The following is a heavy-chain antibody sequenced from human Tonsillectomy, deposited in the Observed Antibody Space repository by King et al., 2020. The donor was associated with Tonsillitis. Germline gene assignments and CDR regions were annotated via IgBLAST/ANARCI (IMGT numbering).Heavy chain of an antibody. CDR3: CTMGVVGAKYYFDY. CDR2: SKRRADGGTI. V-gene: IGHV3-15*01. D-gene: IGHD1-26*01. Sequence: VQLVESGGGLVNPGGSLRLSCAASGFAFNNAWMSWVRQAPGKGLEWIGRSKRRADGGTIDYAAHVKGRFTISRDDSRSTLCLEMSNLKTEDTAVYFCCTMGVVGAKYYFDYWGQGTVVAVSS. CDR1: GFAFNNAW. J-gene: IGHJ4*02.